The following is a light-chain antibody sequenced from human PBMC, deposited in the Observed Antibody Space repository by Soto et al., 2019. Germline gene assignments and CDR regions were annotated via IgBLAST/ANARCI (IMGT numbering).Light chain of an antibody. CDR2: DDD. J-gene: IGLJ1*01. Sequence: VLTQPPSVSAAPGQRVTISCSGSSSNIGGNSVSWYQQLPGTAPKLLIYDDDKRPSGIPDRFSGSKSGTSATLGITGFQTGDEADYYCGSWDSSLSAYVFGTGTNVTVL. V-gene: IGLV1-51*01. CDR3: GSWDSSLSAYV. CDR1: SSNIGGNS.